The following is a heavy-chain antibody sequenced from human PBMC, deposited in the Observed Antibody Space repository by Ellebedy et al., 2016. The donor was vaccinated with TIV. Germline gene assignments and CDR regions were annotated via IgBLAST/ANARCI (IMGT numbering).Heavy chain of an antibody. CDR1: GGSFSGYY. CDR2: INHSGST. Sequence: SQTLSLTCXVYGGSFSGYYWSWIRQPPGKGLEWIGEINHSGSTNYNPSLKSRVTISVDTSKNQFSLKLSSVTAADTAVYYCASGYYGSGSYKPLYYWGQGTLVTVSS. V-gene: IGHV4-34*01. J-gene: IGHJ4*02. CDR3: ASGYYGSGSYKPLYY. D-gene: IGHD3-10*01.